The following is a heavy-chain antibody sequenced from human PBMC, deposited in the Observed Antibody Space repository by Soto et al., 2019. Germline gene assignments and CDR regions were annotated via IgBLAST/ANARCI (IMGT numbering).Heavy chain of an antibody. J-gene: IGHJ4*02. CDR2: IWYDGSNK. V-gene: IGHV3-33*06. Sequence: QVQLVESGGGVVQPGRSLRLSCAASGFTFSSYGMHWVRQAPGKGLEWVAVIWYDGSNKYYADSVKGRFTISRDNSKNTLYRKRNSRGAGDRVLYYWGKDRVIAARRYAYFDYGGKGPLVTVPS. CDR3: GKDRVIAARRYAYFDY. D-gene: IGHD6-6*01. CDR1: GFTFSSYG.